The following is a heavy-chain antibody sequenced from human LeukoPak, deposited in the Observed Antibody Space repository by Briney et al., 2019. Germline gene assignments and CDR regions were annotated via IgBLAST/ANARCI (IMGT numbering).Heavy chain of an antibody. CDR3: ATNTDYRFDY. Sequence: TGGSLRLSCATSGFPFSAHWMSWVRQAPGKGLEWVANIEKDGSDIHYADSVRGRFTISRDNTQTSQWLQMNSLRVEDTAIYYCATNTDYRFDYWGQGILVTVSS. J-gene: IGHJ4*02. CDR1: GFPFSAHW. V-gene: IGHV3-7*01. D-gene: IGHD3-16*01. CDR2: IEKDGSDI.